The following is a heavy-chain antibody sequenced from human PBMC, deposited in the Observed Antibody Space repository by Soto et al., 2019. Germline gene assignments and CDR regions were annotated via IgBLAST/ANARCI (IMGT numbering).Heavy chain of an antibody. J-gene: IGHJ5*02. D-gene: IGHD3-16*01. V-gene: IGHV4-39*01. CDR3: ARPGGRGNRPAYSWFDP. CDR1: GGSISSSSYY. CDR2: IYYSGST. Sequence: SETLSLTCTVSGGSISSSSYYWGWIRQPPGKGLEWIGSIYYSGSTYYNPSLKSRVTISVDTSKNQFFLKLSSVTAADTAVYYCARPGGRGNRPAYSWFDPWGQGTLVTVSS.